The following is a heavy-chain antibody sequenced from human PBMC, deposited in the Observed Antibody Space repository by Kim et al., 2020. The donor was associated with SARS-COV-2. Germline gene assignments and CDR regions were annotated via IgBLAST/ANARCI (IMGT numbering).Heavy chain of an antibody. CDR1: GFIFSTYV. D-gene: IGHD3-10*01. CDR2: ISAGGGST. V-gene: IGHV3-23*01. Sequence: GGSLRLSCAASGFIFSTYVMNWVRQAPGRGLEWVSFISAGGGSTYYADSVKGRCTVSRDNSKNTLYLQMNSLRGEDTAVYYCAMDYSSRSWGQGTLVTVSS. J-gene: IGHJ4*02. CDR3: AMDYSSRS.